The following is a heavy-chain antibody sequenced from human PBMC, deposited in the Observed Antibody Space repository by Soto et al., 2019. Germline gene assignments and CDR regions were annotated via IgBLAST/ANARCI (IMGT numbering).Heavy chain of an antibody. D-gene: IGHD2-15*01. Sequence: ASVKVSCKASGYLFTAYSMHWVRLAPGQGLEWMGVVNPSGGSTKYAQNFQGRVTMTRDKSTTTIYMELSSLRSDDTAIYYCAREENCSGGTCYSEYFHRWGQGTLVTVSS. CDR3: AREENCSGGTCYSEYFHR. V-gene: IGHV1-46*01. CDR2: VNPSGGST. J-gene: IGHJ1*01. CDR1: GYLFTAYS.